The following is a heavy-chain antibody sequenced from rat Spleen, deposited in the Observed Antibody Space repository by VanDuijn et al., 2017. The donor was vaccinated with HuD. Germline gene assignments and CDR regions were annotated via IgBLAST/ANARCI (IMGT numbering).Heavy chain of an antibody. CDR1: GFTFSNYD. Sequence: EVQLMESGGGLVQPGRSMKLSCLASGFTFSNYDMAWVSQAPKKGLEWVASITYDAFSTYYPDSVKGRFTISRDNAKSTLYLQMNSLRSEDTATYYCTRADYYSGGDVMDAWGQGASVTVSS. V-gene: IGHV5-7*01. J-gene: IGHJ4*01. D-gene: IGHD1-1*01. CDR3: TRADYYSGGDVMDA. CDR2: ITYDAFST.